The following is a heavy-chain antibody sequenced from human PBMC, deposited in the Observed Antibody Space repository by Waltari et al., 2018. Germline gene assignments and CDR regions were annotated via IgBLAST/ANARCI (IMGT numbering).Heavy chain of an antibody. D-gene: IGHD2-2*01. J-gene: IGHJ4*02. Sequence: QVQLVESGGGVVQPGKSLKLSCAASGFTFSNHAMNWVRQGPGKGLDWVGVISSDGKYDYDSDSVRGRFTISRDNSKNTLYLQMDNLRAGDTAVYYCARDRGSHCSSSSCYDTFDYWGQGTLVTVSS. CDR2: ISSDGKYD. CDR1: GFTFSNHA. V-gene: IGHV3-30*01. CDR3: ARDRGSHCSSSSCYDTFDY.